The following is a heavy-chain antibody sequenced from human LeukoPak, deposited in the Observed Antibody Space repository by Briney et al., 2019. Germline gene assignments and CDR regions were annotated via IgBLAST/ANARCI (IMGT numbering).Heavy chain of an antibody. V-gene: IGHV4-59*01. D-gene: IGHD2-15*01. Sequence: SETLSLTCTVSAGSISSYYCSWIRQPPGKGLGWIGYIYYSGSTNYNPSLKSRVTISVDTSKNQFSLKLSSVTAADTAVYYCARHYCSGGSCYFYFDYWGQGTLVTVSS. J-gene: IGHJ4*02. CDR1: AGSISSYY. CDR3: ARHYCSGGSCYFYFDY. CDR2: IYYSGST.